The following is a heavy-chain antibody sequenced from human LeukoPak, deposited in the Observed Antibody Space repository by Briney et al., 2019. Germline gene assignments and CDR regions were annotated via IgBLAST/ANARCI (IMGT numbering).Heavy chain of an antibody. CDR3: VKDRYQYDPSGYYYNFYYYGMDV. CDR1: GFTFSNHG. Sequence: GRSLRLSCAASGFTFSNHGIHWLRQAPGKGLEWVAVIWYDGSNKYYADSVQGRFISSRDNSKSTVYLQMNSLRAEDTAVYFCVKDRYQYDPSGYYYNFYYYGMDVWGQGTTVSVSS. V-gene: IGHV3-33*06. D-gene: IGHD3-22*01. J-gene: IGHJ6*02. CDR2: IWYDGSNK.